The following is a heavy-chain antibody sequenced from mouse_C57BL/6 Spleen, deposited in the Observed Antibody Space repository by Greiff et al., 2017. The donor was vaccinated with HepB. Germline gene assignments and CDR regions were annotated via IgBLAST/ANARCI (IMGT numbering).Heavy chain of an antibody. CDR2: IHPNSGST. CDR1: GYTFTSYW. D-gene: IGHD2-2*01. CDR3: ARVNPGHYFDY. V-gene: IGHV1-64*01. J-gene: IGHJ2*01. Sequence: QVQLQQPGAVLVKPGASVKLSCKASGYTFTSYWMHWVKQRPGQGLEWIGMIHPNSGSTNYNEKFKSKATLTVDKSSSTAYMQLSSLTSEDSAVYYCARVNPGHYFDYWGQGTTLTVSS.